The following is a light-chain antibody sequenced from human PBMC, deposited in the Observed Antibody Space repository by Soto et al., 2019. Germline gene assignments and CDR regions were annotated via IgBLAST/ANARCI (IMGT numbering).Light chain of an antibody. V-gene: IGLV1-44*01. CDR3: AAWDDSRNGYV. J-gene: IGLJ1*01. Sequence: QSVLTQPTSASGAPGQRVTISCSGSSSNIGSNTVNWYQQLPGTAPKLLIYKNNRRPSGVPDRFSGSKSGTSASLAISGRQSEDGADYYCAAWDDSRNGYVFGTGTKVTVL. CDR1: SSNIGSNT. CDR2: KNN.